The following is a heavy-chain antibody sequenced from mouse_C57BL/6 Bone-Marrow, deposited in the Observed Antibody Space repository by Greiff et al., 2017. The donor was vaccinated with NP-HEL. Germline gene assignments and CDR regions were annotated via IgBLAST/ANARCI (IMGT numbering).Heavy chain of an antibody. J-gene: IGHJ3*01. V-gene: IGHV1-9*01. CDR3: ARGGYYGSSYRAWFAY. Sequence: VQLVESGAELMKPGASVKLSCKATGYTFTGYWIEWVKQRPGHGLEWIGEILPGSGSTNYNEKFKGKATFTADTSSNTAYMQLSSLTTEDSAIYYCARGGYYGSSYRAWFAYWGQGTLVTVSA. CDR2: ILPGSGST. CDR1: GYTFTGYW. D-gene: IGHD1-1*01.